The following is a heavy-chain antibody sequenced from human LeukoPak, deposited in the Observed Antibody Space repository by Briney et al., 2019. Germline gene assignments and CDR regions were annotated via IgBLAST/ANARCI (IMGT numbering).Heavy chain of an antibody. D-gene: IGHD3-10*01. J-gene: IGHJ6*02. CDR2: ISGSGGST. V-gene: IGHV3-23*01. CDR3: AKGYAYYYGPGSNYGMDV. Sequence: GGSLSLSFPASGFPFTSYAMNWVRQAPGTGLEWVSAISGSGGSTYYADSVKGRFTISRDNSKNTVSLQMNSLRAEDTALYYCAKGYAYYYGPGSNYGMDVWGQGTTVTVSS. CDR1: GFPFTSYA.